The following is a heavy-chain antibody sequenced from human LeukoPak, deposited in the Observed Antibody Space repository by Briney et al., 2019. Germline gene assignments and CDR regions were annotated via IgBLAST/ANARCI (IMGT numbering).Heavy chain of an antibody. V-gene: IGHV3-7*01. CDR3: ARDLAGPPQEAFDI. CDR2: INKEGSER. Sequence: GGSLRLSCAASGFSINNYWMNWVRQAPGKGLEWVASINKEGSERYYVDSVKGRFTISRDNTKNSLYLQMNTLRAEDTAVYYCARDLAGPPQEAFDIWGQGTMVTVSS. CDR1: GFSINNYW. J-gene: IGHJ3*02.